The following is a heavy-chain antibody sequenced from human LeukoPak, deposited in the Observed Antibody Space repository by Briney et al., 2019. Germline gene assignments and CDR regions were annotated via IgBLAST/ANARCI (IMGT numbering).Heavy chain of an antibody. CDR1: GYPISSGYY. Sequence: SETLSLTCTVSGYPISSGYYWGWIRQPAGKGLEWIGRIYTSGSTDYNPSLKGRVTVSVDTSKNQFSLKLTSVTAADTAVYYCARGIAAASERALDIWGQGTTVTVSS. D-gene: IGHD6-13*01. J-gene: IGHJ3*02. CDR2: IYTSGST. V-gene: IGHV4-4*07. CDR3: ARGIAAASERALDI.